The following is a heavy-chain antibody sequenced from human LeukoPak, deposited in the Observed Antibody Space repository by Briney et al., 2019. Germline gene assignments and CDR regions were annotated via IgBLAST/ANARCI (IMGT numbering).Heavy chain of an antibody. CDR3: ARGRPPPGRFLPRYYYYGMDV. Sequence: KPSETLSLTCAVYGGSFRGYYWSGLRQPPGKGREGLGEINHSGGTNYNPSLKGRVTISVDTSKNQFSLKLSSVTAADTAVYYCARGRPPPGRFLPRYYYYGMDVWGQGTTVTVSS. CDR1: GGSFRGYY. CDR2: INHSGGT. D-gene: IGHD3-3*01. V-gene: IGHV4-34*01. J-gene: IGHJ6*02.